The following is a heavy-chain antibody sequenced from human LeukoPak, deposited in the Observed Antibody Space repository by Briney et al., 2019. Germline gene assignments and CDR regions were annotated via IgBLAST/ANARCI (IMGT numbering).Heavy chain of an antibody. V-gene: IGHV4-39*01. CDR2: IYYSGST. Sequence: SETLSLTCTVSGGSISSSSYYWGWIRQPPGKGLEWIGSIYYSGSTYYNPSLKSRVTISVDTSKNQFSLKLSSVTAADTAVYYCARRAPYYYGSGGVVRHWGQGTLVTVSS. CDR3: ARRAPYYYGSGGVVRH. D-gene: IGHD3-10*01. CDR1: GGSISSSSYY. J-gene: IGHJ1*01.